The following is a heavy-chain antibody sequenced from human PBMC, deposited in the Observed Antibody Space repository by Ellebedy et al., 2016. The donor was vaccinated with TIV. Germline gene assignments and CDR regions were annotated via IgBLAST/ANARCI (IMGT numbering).Heavy chain of an antibody. CDR3: ARESKRGAAVAGTLSFDY. D-gene: IGHD6-19*01. CDR1: GDSVSSNSAA. Sequence: SQTLSLTCAISGDSVSSNSAAWNWIRQSPLRGLEWLGRTYYRSKWYNDYAVSVKSRITINPDTSKNQFSLQLNSVTPEDTAVYYCARESKRGAAVAGTLSFDYWGQGTLVTVSS. V-gene: IGHV6-1*01. J-gene: IGHJ4*02. CDR2: TYYRSKWYN.